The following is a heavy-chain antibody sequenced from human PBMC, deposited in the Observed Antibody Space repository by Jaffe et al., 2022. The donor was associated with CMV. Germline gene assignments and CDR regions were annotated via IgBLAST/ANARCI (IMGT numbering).Heavy chain of an antibody. Sequence: EVQLLESGGGLVQPGGSLRLSCAASGITFGLYSMTWVRQAPGKGLEWVSIISGNGRSTYYADSVKGRFSISRDNSKNTLYLQMNSLRAEDTAVYYCAKEDYYDSGSGQAEYFQHWGQGTLVTVSS. J-gene: IGHJ1*01. CDR2: ISGNGRST. CDR1: GITFGLYS. D-gene: IGHD3-10*01. CDR3: AKEDYYDSGSGQAEYFQH. V-gene: IGHV3-23*01.